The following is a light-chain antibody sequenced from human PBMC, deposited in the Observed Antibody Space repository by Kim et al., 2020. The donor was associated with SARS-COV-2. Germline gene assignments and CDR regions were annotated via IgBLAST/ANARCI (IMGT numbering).Light chain of an antibody. Sequence: LAPGQTAIITCSGGELGTKDVSWYQQKPGQSPVLVIYLSSRRPSGIPDRFSGSNSGNTGTLTIVGTQAVDEADYYCQVWDDYTVVFGGGTQLTVL. CDR3: QVWDDYTVV. V-gene: IGLV3-1*01. J-gene: IGLJ2*01. CDR1: ELGTKD. CDR2: LSS.